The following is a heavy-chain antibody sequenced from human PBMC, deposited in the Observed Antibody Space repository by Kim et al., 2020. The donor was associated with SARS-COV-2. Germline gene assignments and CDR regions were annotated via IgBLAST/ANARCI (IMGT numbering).Heavy chain of an antibody. D-gene: IGHD2-15*01. V-gene: IGHV1-58*01. CDR2: T. Sequence: TNYAQKFQERVTITRDMSTSTAYMELSSLRSEDTAVYYCAARVVAATMDVWGQGTTVTVSS. CDR3: AARVVAATMDV. J-gene: IGHJ6*02.